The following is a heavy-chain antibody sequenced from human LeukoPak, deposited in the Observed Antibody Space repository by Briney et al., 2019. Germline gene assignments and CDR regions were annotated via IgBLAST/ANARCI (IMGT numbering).Heavy chain of an antibody. V-gene: IGHV3-23*01. D-gene: IGHD7-27*01. CDR2: INGRAATT. CDR1: GFTFSSYA. J-gene: IGHJ6*03. Sequence: PGGSLRLSCAASGFASGFTFSSYAMSWVRQAPGKGLEWVASINGRAATTYYADSVKGRFTISRDNFKNTLYLQMNSLGADDTAVYYCAKAPATGEGHYFYYMDVWGKGTTVTVSS. CDR3: AKAPATGEGHYFYYMDV.